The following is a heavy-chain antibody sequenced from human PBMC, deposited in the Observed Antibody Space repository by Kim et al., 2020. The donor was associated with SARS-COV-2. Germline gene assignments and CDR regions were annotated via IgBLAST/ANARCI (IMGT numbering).Heavy chain of an antibody. J-gene: IGHJ4*02. CDR2: ISYDGSNK. V-gene: IGHV3-30*18. CDR1: GFTFSSYG. Sequence: GGSLRLSCAASGFTFSSYGMHWVRQAPGKGLEWVAVISYDGSNKYYADSVKGRFTISRDNSKNTLYLQMNSLRAEDTAVYYCAKDRFGTGYFDYWGQGTLVTVSS. CDR3: AKDRFGTGYFDY. D-gene: IGHD3-16*01.